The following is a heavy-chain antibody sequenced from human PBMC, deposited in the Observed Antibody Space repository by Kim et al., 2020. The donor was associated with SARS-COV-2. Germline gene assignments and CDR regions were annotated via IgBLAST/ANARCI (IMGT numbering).Heavy chain of an antibody. V-gene: IGHV5-10-1*01. CDR1: GYSFTSYW. J-gene: IGHJ3*02. Sequence: GESLKISCKGSGYSFTSYWISWVRQMPGKGLEWMGRIDPSDSYTNYSPSFQGHVTISADKSISTAYLQWSSLKASDTAMYYCAQAARQFRDAFDIWGQGTMVTVSS. CDR2: IDPSDSYT. D-gene: IGHD6-6*01. CDR3: AQAARQFRDAFDI.